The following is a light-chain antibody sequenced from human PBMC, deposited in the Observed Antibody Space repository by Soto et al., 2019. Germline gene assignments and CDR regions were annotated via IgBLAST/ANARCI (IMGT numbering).Light chain of an antibody. V-gene: IGLV7-46*01. CDR2: DTS. J-gene: IGLJ2*01. CDR3: LLSYSGARV. Sequence: QAVVTQEHSVTVSPGGTVTLTCGSGTGPVTTGHYPFWFQQKPGQAPRTLIYDTSNKHSWTPARFSGSLLGGKAALSLSGAQPEDEADYYCLLSYSGARVFGGGTKLTVL. CDR1: TGPVTTGHY.